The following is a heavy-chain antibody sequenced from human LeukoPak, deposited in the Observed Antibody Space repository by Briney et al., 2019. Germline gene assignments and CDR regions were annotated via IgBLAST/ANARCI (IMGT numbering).Heavy chain of an antibody. J-gene: IGHJ5*02. CDR1: GFTFSSYA. Sequence: GGSLRLSCAASGFTFSSYAMSWVRQAPGKGLEWVSAISGSGGSTYYADSVKGRFTISRDNSKNTLYLQMNSLRAEDTAVYYCAEVSFGVVIISGWFDPWGQGTLVTVSS. CDR3: AEVSFGVVIISGWFDP. V-gene: IGHV3-23*01. CDR2: ISGSGGST. D-gene: IGHD3-3*01.